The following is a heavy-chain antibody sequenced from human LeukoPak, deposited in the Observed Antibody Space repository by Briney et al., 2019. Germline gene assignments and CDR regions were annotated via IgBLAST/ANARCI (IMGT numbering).Heavy chain of an antibody. D-gene: IGHD4-17*01. CDR3: ARGIESYGDYGY. CDR2: MYNSGST. CDR1: GGSISGSY. Sequence: SETLSLTCTVSGGSISGSYWSWIRQPPGKGLEWIAYMYNSGSTNYNQSLKSRVTISIDTSKNQFSLKLSSLTAADTAIYYCARGIESYGDYGYWGQGILVTVSS. J-gene: IGHJ4*02. V-gene: IGHV4-59*01.